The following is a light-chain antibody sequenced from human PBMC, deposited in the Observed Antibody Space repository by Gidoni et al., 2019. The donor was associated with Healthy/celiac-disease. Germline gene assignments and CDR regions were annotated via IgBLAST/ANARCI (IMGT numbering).Light chain of an antibody. CDR2: GAS. J-gene: IGKJ3*01. V-gene: IGKV3-20*01. CDR3: QQYGSSTFT. CDR1: QRVSSSY. Sequence: EIVLTQSPGTLSLSPGERATLSCRASQRVSSSYLALYQQKPGQAPRLLIYGASSRATGIPDRFSGSGSGTDFTLTISRLEPEDFAVYYCQQYGSSTFTFGPGTKVDIK.